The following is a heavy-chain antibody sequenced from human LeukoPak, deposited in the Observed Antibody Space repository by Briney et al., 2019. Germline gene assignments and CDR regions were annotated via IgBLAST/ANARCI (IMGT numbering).Heavy chain of an antibody. CDR1: GYSFTSYW. V-gene: IGHV5-10-1*01. J-gene: IGHJ4*02. CDR3: ARSRASGYSYGTFGY. CDR2: IDPSDSYT. D-gene: IGHD5-18*01. Sequence: GESLKISCKGSGYSFTSYWISWVRQMPGKGLEWMGRIDPSDSYTNYSPSFQGHVTISADKSISTAYLQWSSLKASDTAMYYCARSRASGYSYGTFGYWGQGTLVTVSS.